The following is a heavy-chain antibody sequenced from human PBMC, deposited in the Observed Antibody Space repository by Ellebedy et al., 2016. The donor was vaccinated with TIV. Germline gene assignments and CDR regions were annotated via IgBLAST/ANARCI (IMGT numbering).Heavy chain of an antibody. CDR1: GSISSEFS. CDR3: ATYKKREGEFDS. Sequence: PGGSLRPSCAASGSISSEFSMNWVRQAPGKGLEWPSYINGYSSIIYYADSVKGRFTISRDNAKNSLYLQMNTLRVEDTAVYYCATYKKREGEFDSWGQGTLVTVSS. D-gene: IGHD1-14*01. V-gene: IGHV3-48*01. CDR2: INGYSSII. J-gene: IGHJ4*02.